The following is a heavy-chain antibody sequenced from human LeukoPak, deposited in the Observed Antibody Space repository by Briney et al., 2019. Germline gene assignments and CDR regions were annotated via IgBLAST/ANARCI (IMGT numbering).Heavy chain of an antibody. J-gene: IGHJ4*02. V-gene: IGHV3-53*01. CDR1: GFTVSSNY. CDR2: IYSGGST. CDR3: AREDILTGFDY. D-gene: IGHD3-9*01. Sequence: PEGSLRLSCAASGFTVSSNYMSWVRQAPGKGLEWVSVIYSGGSTYYADSVKGRFTISRDNSKNTLYLQMNSLRAEDTAVYYCAREDILTGFDYWGQGTLVTVSS.